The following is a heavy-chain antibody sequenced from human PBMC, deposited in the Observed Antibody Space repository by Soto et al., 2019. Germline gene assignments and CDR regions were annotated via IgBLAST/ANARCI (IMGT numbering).Heavy chain of an antibody. D-gene: IGHD6-19*01. Sequence: ASVKVSCKAFGYTFTSFAIHWVRQAPGQRLEWMGWINAGDGYTKFSQKFQGRVTITRDTSASTAYMELNSLRSEDTAAYYCASGGRVMAVTFDYWGQGALLTVSS. V-gene: IGHV1-3*01. CDR3: ASGGRVMAVTFDY. CDR2: INAGDGYT. J-gene: IGHJ4*02. CDR1: GYTFTSFA.